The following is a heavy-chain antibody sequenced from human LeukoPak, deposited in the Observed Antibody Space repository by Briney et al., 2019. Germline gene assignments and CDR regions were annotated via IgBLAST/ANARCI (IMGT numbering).Heavy chain of an antibody. V-gene: IGHV3-21*04. CDR3: VRGRGRENPYYFDY. D-gene: IGHD5-24*01. J-gene: IGHJ4*02. CDR2: ISSSSSYI. CDR1: GFTFSSYS. Sequence: PGGSLRLSCAASGFTFSSYSMNWVRQAPGKGLEWVSSISSSSSYIYYADSVKGRFTISRDNSKNTLYLQMNSLRAEDTAVYYCVRGRGRENPYYFDYWGQGTLVTVSS.